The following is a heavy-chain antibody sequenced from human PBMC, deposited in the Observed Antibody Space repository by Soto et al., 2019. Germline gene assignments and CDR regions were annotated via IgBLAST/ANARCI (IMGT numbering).Heavy chain of an antibody. CDR3: ARDKITGLFDY. J-gene: IGHJ4*02. CDR2: INHSGST. D-gene: IGHD2-8*02. V-gene: IGHV4-34*01. Sequence: SETLSLTCGVYGGSFSGYYWPWIRQPPGTGLEWIGEINHSGSTNYTPSLKSRVTISVDTSKNQFSLKLTSVTAADTAVYYCARDKITGLFDYWGQGTLVTVSS. CDR1: GGSFSGYY.